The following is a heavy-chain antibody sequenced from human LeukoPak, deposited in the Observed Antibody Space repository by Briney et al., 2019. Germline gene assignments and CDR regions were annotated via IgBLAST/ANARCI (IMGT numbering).Heavy chain of an antibody. D-gene: IGHD3-22*01. V-gene: IGHV4-4*07. CDR3: ARAPPGYYYDSSGYSLVGYFQH. Sequence: SETLSLTCTVSGGSISSYYWSWIRQPAGKGLEWIGRIYTSGSTNYNPSLKSRVTMSVDTSKNQFSLKLSSVTAADTAVYYCARAPPGYYYDSSGYSLVGYFQHWGQGTLVTVSS. CDR2: IYTSGST. CDR1: GGSISSYY. J-gene: IGHJ1*01.